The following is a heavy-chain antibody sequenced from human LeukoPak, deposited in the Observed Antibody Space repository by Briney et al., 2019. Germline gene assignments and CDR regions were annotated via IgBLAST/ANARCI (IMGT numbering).Heavy chain of an antibody. D-gene: IGHD3-10*01. CDR2: IWYDGSNK. CDR1: GFTFSSYG. V-gene: IGHV3-33*01. J-gene: IGHJ4*02. CDR3: ARGITMVRGVISSTDY. Sequence: GGSLRLSCAASGFTFSSYGMHWVRQAPGKGLEWVAVIWYDGSNKYYADSVKGRFTISRDNSKNTLYLQMNSLRAEDTAVYYCARGITMVRGVISSTDYWGQGTLDTVSS.